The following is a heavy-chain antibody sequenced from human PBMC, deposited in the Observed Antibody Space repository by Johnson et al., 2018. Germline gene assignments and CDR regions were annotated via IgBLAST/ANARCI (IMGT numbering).Heavy chain of an antibody. Sequence: QVQLQESGPGLVKPSETLSLTCTVSGGSVSSGSYYWSWIRQPPGKGLEWIGYIYYSGSTNYNPSLKSRVTISVDTSKNQFSLKLGSVTGADTGVFYCARGYGSSWYLLGAFDSWGQGTMVTVSS. D-gene: IGHD6-13*01. CDR1: GGSVSSGSYY. J-gene: IGHJ3*02. CDR3: ARGYGSSWYLLGAFDS. CDR2: IYYSGST. V-gene: IGHV4-61*01.